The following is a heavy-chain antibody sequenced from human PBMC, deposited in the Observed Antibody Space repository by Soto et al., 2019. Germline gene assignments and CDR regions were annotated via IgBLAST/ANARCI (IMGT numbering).Heavy chain of an antibody. J-gene: IGHJ6*02. CDR1: GYTFTSYG. Sequence: ASVKVSCKASGYTFTSYGISWVRQAPGQVLEWMGWISAYNGNTNYAQKLQGRVTMTTDTSTSTAYMELRSLRSDDTAVYYCARVSRTGTFLDGMEVWGQGTTVTVSS. CDR2: ISAYNGNT. CDR3: ARVSRTGTFLDGMEV. D-gene: IGHD1-7*01. V-gene: IGHV1-18*04.